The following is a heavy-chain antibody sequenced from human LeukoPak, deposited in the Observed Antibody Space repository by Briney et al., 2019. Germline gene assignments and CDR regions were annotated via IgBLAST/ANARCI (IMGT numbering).Heavy chain of an antibody. J-gene: IGHJ4*02. D-gene: IGHD2-8*01. Sequence: SVKVSCKASGGTFSSYAISWVRQAPGQGLEWMGGIIPIFGTANYAQKFQGRVTITTDESTSTAYMELSSVRSEDTAVYYCASSDLEYCTNGVCQYYFDYWGQGTLVTVSS. V-gene: IGHV1-69*05. CDR3: ASSDLEYCTNGVCQYYFDY. CDR2: IIPIFGTA. CDR1: GGTFSSYA.